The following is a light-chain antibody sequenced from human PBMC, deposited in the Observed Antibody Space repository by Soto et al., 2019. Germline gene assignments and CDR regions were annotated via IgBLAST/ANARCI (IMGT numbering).Light chain of an antibody. Sequence: QSVLTEAPCASGTPGQKVTISCSGSSCNIGSNTVNWYQQLRGTAPKLLIYSNNQRPSGVTDRFSGSKSGTSASLAISGLQSEDEADYYCAAWDDSLNGHYDFGTGTKVTVL. J-gene: IGLJ1*01. CDR2: SNN. V-gene: IGLV1-44*01. CDR3: AAWDDSLNGHYD. CDR1: SCNIGSNT.